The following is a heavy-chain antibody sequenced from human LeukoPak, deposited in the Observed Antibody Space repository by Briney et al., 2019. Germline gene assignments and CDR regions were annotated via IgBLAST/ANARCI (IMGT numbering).Heavy chain of an antibody. CDR2: IYYSGST. D-gene: IGHD6-19*01. J-gene: IGHJ4*02. V-gene: IGHV4-59*12. CDR1: GGSISSYY. Sequence: SETLSPTCTVSGGSISSYYWSWIRQPPGKGLEWIGYIYYSGSTNYNPSLKSRVTISVDTSKNQFSLKLSSVTAADTAVYYCARVDLAVAGTNYFDYWGQGTLVTVSS. CDR3: ARVDLAVAGTNYFDY.